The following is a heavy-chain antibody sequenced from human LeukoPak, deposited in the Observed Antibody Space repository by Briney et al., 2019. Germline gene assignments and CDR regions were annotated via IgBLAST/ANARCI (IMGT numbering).Heavy chain of an antibody. J-gene: IGHJ5*01. D-gene: IGHD3-10*01. Sequence: GGSLRPSRVPSALTFIDDSTNSVRRAPGKGLEWVSSINPTSTSIYYADAVRGRFTISRDNAKSSLYLQMDSLRAEDTAVYYCVRLRRNSDRSYYYYYYDSWGQGILVTVSS. CDR2: INPTSTSI. V-gene: IGHV3-21*01. CDR1: ALTFIDDS. CDR3: VRLRRNSDRSYYYYYYDS.